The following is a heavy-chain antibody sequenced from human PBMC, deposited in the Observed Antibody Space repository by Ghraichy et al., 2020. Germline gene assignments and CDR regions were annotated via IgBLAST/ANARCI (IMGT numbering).Heavy chain of an antibody. D-gene: IGHD4-17*01. J-gene: IGHJ4*02. CDR1: GYTFTNHG. CDR3: ARGSYGEPLCDY. CDR2: IKTSNGDT. V-gene: IGHV1-18*01. Sequence: ASVKVSCKASGYTFTNHGFNWVRQAPGQGLEWMGWIKTSNGDTNYAQKLQGRVTMTTDTSTNTAYMELRSLGSDDTAVYYCARGSYGEPLCDYWRQGTLVTVSS.